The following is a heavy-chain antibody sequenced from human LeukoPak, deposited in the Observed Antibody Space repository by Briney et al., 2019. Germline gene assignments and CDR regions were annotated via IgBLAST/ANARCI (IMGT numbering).Heavy chain of an antibody. Sequence: ASVKVSCKTSGYTFTSSYLHWVRHAPRQGLEWIGWINPNNGATVYVQKFQGRVTMTRDTSISTAYMELSRLTSDDTGVYYCARLRRGYWGQGTLVTVSS. CDR3: ARLRRGY. CDR1: GYTFTSSY. J-gene: IGHJ4*02. D-gene: IGHD3-10*01. CDR2: INPNNGAT. V-gene: IGHV1-2*02.